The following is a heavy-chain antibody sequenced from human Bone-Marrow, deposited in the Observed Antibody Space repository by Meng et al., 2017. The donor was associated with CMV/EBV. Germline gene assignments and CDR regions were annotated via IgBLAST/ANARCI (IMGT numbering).Heavy chain of an antibody. Sequence: SGFTFSSYSMNWVRQAPGKGLKWVSSISSSSSYIYYADSVKGRFTISRDNAKNSLYLQMNSLRAEDTAVYYCARDGYYDSSGYSVDYWGQGTLVTVSS. V-gene: IGHV3-21*01. CDR1: GFTFSSYS. CDR2: ISSSSSYI. J-gene: IGHJ4*02. D-gene: IGHD3-22*01. CDR3: ARDGYYDSSGYSVDY.